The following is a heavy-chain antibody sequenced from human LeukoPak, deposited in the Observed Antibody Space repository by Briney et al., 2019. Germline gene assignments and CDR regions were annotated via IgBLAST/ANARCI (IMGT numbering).Heavy chain of an antibody. CDR1: GGSFSGYY. J-gene: IGHJ4*02. D-gene: IGHD1-1*01. V-gene: IGHV4-34*01. CDR3: ASFEDNGDY. CDR2: INHSGST. Sequence: PSETLSLTCAVYGGSFSGYYWSWIRQPPGKGLEWIGEINHSGSTNYNPSLKSRVTISVDTSKNQFSLKLSSVTAADTAVYCCASFEDNGDYWGQGTLVTVSS.